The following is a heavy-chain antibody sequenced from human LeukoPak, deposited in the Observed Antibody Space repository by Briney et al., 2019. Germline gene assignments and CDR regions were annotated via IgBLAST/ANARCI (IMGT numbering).Heavy chain of an antibody. CDR1: GYTFTSYD. CDR2: MNANSGNT. CDR3: AKGPAQDMVYYYYYGMDV. Sequence: GSVKVSCKASGYTFTSYDINWVRQATGQGLEWMGWMNANSGNTGYAQKFQGRVTMTRNTSISTAYMELSSLRSEDTAVYYCAKGPAQDMVYYYYYGMDVWGQGTTVTVSS. V-gene: IGHV1-8*01. D-gene: IGHD2-15*01. J-gene: IGHJ6*02.